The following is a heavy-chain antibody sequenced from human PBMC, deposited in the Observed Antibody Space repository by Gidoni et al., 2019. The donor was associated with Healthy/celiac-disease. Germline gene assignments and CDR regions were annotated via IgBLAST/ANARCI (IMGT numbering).Heavy chain of an antibody. CDR2: IYPGDSDT. Sequence: EVQLVQSGAEVKKPGESLKISCKGSGYRFTSYWIGWVRQMPGKGLEWMGIIYPGDSDTRYSPSFQGQVTISADKSISTAYLQWSSLKASDTAMYYCARFLEEWRNPYYYYMDVWGKGTTVTVSS. J-gene: IGHJ6*03. V-gene: IGHV5-51*03. CDR1: GYRFTSYW. CDR3: ARFLEEWRNPYYYYMDV. D-gene: IGHD3-3*01.